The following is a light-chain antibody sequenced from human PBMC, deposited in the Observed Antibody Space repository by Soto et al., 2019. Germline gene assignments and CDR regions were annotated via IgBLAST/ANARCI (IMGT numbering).Light chain of an antibody. CDR1: QSVSSSY. CDR2: GAS. CDR3: QHYDSLPIT. J-gene: IGKJ5*01. Sequence: EIVLTQSPGTLSLSPGERATLSCRASQSVSSSYLAWYQQKPGQPPRLLIYGASSSATGIPDRFSGSGSRTDFTLTISRLDHEHLAVFYCQHYDSLPITFCQGPRLATK. V-gene: IGKV3-20*01.